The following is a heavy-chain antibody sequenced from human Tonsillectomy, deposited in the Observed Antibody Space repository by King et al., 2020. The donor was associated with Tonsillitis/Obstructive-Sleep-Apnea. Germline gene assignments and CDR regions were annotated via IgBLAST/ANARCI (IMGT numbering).Heavy chain of an antibody. Sequence: QLQESGPGLVKPSQTLSLTCTVSGGSISSGGYYWSWIRQHPGKGLEWIGYIYYSGSTYYNPSLKSRVTISVDTSKNQFSLKRSSVTAADTAVYYCARSRYYYDSSGLAPFDYWGQGTLVTVSS. D-gene: IGHD3-22*01. CDR2: IYYSGST. CDR1: GGSISSGGYY. CDR3: ARSRYYYDSSGLAPFDY. V-gene: IGHV4-31*03. J-gene: IGHJ4*02.